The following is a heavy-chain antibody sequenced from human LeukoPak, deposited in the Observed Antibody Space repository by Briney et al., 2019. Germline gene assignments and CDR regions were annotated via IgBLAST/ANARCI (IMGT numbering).Heavy chain of an antibody. Sequence: SVKVSCKASGGTFSSYAISWVRQAPGQGLEWMGRTIPILGIANYAQKFQGRVTITADKSTSTAYMELSSLRSEDTAVYYCARVTGDGYTFDYWGQGTLVTVSS. J-gene: IGHJ4*02. V-gene: IGHV1-69*04. CDR3: ARVTGDGYTFDY. D-gene: IGHD5-24*01. CDR2: TIPILGIA. CDR1: GGTFSSYA.